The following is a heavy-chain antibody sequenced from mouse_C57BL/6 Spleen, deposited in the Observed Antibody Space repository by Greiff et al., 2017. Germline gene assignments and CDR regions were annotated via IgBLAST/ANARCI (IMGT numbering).Heavy chain of an antibody. CDR1: GYTFTSYD. J-gene: IGHJ2*01. CDR2: IYPRDGST. Sequence: QVQLQQSGPELVKPGASVKLSCKASGYTFTSYDINWVKQRPGQGLECIGWIYPRDGSTKYNEKFKGKATLTVDTYSSTAYIELHSLESEDSAGYFCAKGDWEWGDDWGQGTTLTVSS. CDR3: AKGDWEWGDD. V-gene: IGHV1-85*01. D-gene: IGHD4-1*01.